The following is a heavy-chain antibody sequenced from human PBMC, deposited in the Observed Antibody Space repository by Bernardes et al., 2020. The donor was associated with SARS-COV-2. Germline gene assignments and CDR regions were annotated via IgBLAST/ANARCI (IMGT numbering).Heavy chain of an antibody. CDR2: ISYDGSNK. Sequence: GGSLRLSCAASGFTFSSYAMHWVRQAPGKGLEWVAVISYDGSNKYYADSVKGRFSISRDNSKNTLYLQMNSLRAEDTAVYYCARGYSVGSIVYWGQGTLVTVSS. V-gene: IGHV3-30-3*01. J-gene: IGHJ4*02. CDR3: ARGYSVGSIVY. CDR1: GFTFSSYA. D-gene: IGHD1-26*01.